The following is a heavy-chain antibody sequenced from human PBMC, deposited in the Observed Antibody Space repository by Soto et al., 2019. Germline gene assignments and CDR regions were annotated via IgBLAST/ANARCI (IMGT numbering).Heavy chain of an antibody. D-gene: IGHD5-12*01. J-gene: IGHJ4*02. CDR3: ARAPRGFSANDASLQIDS. CDR1: ESTFSNSG. CDR2: ISNDGSDK. Sequence: QVQLVESGGGVVQPGRSLRLSCAASESTFSNSGMHWVRQAPGKGLKWVAVISNDGSDKYYADSVKGRFTISRENSKKTLFLQMNSLRPEDTAVYYCARAPRGFSANDASLQIDSWGQGTLVTVSS. V-gene: IGHV3-30*03.